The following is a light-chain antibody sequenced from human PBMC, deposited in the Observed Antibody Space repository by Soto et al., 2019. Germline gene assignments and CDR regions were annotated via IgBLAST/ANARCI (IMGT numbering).Light chain of an antibody. Sequence: IVMTQSPATLSVSPVERATLSCRASQSVRSNLAWYQQKPGQAPRLLIYGASTRATGIPARFSGSGSGTEFTLTISSLQSGDFAVYYCQQYNNWPPSYTFGQGTKLEIK. CDR1: QSVRSN. CDR3: QQYNNWPPSYT. V-gene: IGKV3-15*01. J-gene: IGKJ2*01. CDR2: GAS.